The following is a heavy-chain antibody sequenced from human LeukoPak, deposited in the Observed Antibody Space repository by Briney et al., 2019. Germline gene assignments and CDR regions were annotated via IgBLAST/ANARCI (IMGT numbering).Heavy chain of an antibody. J-gene: IGHJ3*02. CDR1: GDSISSFY. CDR3: ARGPYSYDSSGAFDI. D-gene: IGHD3-22*01. V-gene: IGHV4-4*07. Sequence: SETLSLTCTVSGDSISSFYWTWIRQPAGKGLEWIGRISSSGSTNYNPSLKSRVTISVDTSKNQFSLKLSSVTAADTAVYFCARGPYSYDSSGAFDIWGQGTMVTVSS. CDR2: ISSSGST.